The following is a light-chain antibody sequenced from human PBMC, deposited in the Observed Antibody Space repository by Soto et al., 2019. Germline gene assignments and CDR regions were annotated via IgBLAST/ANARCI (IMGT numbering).Light chain of an antibody. J-gene: IGLJ2*01. CDR3: SSYTSRTTPV. Sequence: QSVLTQPPSVSGAPGQRVTISCTGSSSNIGTGYDVHWYQHLPGTAPKLLIYANSNRPSGVPDRFSGSKSGTSASLAITGLQAEDEADYHCSSYTSRTTPVFGGGTQLTVL. CDR2: ANS. CDR1: SSNIGTGYD. V-gene: IGLV1-40*01.